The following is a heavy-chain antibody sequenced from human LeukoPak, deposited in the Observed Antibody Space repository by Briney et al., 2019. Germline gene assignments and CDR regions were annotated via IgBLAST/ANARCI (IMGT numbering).Heavy chain of an antibody. Sequence: PQSLSLTCTLSGGSTTSYYSSWIRQPAGEGLGWVGRIYDNVDTTYNPSLKSRVTMSVDTSKDQFSLKLHSVTAADTAMYYCARVKRRYQVLKPLHETPSHFFDYWGQGTLVTASS. J-gene: IGHJ4*02. CDR3: ARVKRRYQVLKPLHETPSHFFDY. CDR1: GGSTTSYY. CDR2: IYDNVDT. D-gene: IGHD2-2*01. V-gene: IGHV4-4*07.